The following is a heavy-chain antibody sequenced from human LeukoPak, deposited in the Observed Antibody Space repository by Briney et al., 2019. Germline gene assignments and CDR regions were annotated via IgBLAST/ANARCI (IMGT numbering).Heavy chain of an antibody. CDR2: IYYSGIT. Sequence: SETLSLTCTVSGGSISSYYWTWIRQPPGKGLEWIGYIYYSGITNYNPSLKSRVTMSVDTSKNEFSLRLSSVTAADTAVYYFARQSSGWYPFDYWGQGTPVTVSP. CDR3: ARQSSGWYPFDY. D-gene: IGHD6-19*01. CDR1: GGSISSYY. V-gene: IGHV4-59*08. J-gene: IGHJ4*02.